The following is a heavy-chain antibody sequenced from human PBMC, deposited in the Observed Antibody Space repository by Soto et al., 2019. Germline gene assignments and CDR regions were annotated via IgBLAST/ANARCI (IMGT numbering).Heavy chain of an antibody. CDR3: ARDLGRTAAGYYYYDAMDV. CDR2: IWHDGNNK. CDR1: GFTFSNYG. J-gene: IGHJ6*02. D-gene: IGHD2-2*01. V-gene: IGHV3-33*01. Sequence: GESLKISCAASGFTFSNYGMHWVRQAPGKGLGWVAIIWHDGNNKYYADSVRGRFIISRDNSKNRLYLQINSLRAEDTGVYYCARDLGRTAAGYYYYDAMDVWGQGTTVTVSS.